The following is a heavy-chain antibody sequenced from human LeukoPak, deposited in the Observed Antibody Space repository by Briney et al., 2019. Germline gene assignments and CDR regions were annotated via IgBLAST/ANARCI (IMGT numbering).Heavy chain of an antibody. CDR3: TRELWPGDY. D-gene: IGHD3-16*01. V-gene: IGHV3-7*01. CDR1: GFTFSDYW. Sequence: GGSLRLSCEGSGFTFSDYWMGWVRQAPGKGLEWVANIIKDGSDKYYVDSVKGRFSISRDNAKNSVYLQMSGLRVEDTAVYYCTRELWPGDYWGQGILVTVSS. J-gene: IGHJ4*02. CDR2: IIKDGSDK.